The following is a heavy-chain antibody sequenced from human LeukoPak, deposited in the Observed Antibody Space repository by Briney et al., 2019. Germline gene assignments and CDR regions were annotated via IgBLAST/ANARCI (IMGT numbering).Heavy chain of an antibody. CDR2: IYYSGST. Sequence: SETLSLTCTVSGGSISSSSYHWGWLRQPPGKGLEWIGSIYYSGSTYYNPSLKSRVTISVDTSKNKFFLKLSAVTAADTAVYYWARIRKDIVVVPAARAYYYYMDVWGKGTPVTVSS. D-gene: IGHD2-2*01. J-gene: IGHJ6*03. V-gene: IGHV4-39*07. CDR3: ARIRKDIVVVPAARAYYYYMDV. CDR1: GGSISSSSYH.